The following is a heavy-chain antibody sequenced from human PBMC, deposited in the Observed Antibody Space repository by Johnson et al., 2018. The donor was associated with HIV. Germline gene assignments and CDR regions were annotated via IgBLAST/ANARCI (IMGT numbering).Heavy chain of an antibody. D-gene: IGHD6-13*01. CDR3: AREIAAAGTWAFDI. V-gene: IGHV3-30*04. CDR2: ILYDGSDK. CDR1: GFTFSSYA. Sequence: QVQLVESGGGVVQPGRSLRLSCAASGFTFSSYAMHWVRQAPGKGLEWVAVILYDGSDKYYADSVKGRFTISRDNSKNTLYLQMNSLRAEDTAVYYCAREIAAAGTWAFDIWGQWTMVTVSS. J-gene: IGHJ3*02.